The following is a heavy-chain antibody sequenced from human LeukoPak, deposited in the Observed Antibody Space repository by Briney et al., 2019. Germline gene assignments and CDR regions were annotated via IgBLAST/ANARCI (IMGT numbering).Heavy chain of an antibody. CDR2: ISSSGSTI. V-gene: IGHV3-11*04. Sequence: PGGSLRLSCAASGFTFSDYYMSWIRQAPGKGLEWVSYISSSGSTIYYAGSVKGRFTISRDNAKNSLYLQMNSLRAEDTAVYYCARGDPGYYGSGSYYNHLDDAFDIWGQGTMVTVSS. D-gene: IGHD3-10*01. J-gene: IGHJ3*02. CDR1: GFTFSDYY. CDR3: ARGDPGYYGSGSYYNHLDDAFDI.